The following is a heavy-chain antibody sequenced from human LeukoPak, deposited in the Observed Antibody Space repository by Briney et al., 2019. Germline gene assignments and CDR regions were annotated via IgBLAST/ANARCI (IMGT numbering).Heavy chain of an antibody. CDR2: ISVYNGNT. J-gene: IGHJ4*02. Sequence: GASVKVSCKASGYTFTSSAISWVRQAPGQGLEWMGWISVYNGNTNYAQKLQGRVTMTTDTSTSTAYMELRSLRSDDTALDYCARNLDLITIFGVVVIPFDYWGQGTLVTVSS. CDR1: GYTFTSSA. V-gene: IGHV1-18*01. CDR3: ARNLDLITIFGVVVIPFDY. D-gene: IGHD3-3*01.